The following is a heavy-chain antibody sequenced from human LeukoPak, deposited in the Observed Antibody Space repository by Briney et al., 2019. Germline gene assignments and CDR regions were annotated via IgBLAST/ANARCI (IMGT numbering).Heavy chain of an antibody. CDR2: IKQDGSEK. CDR1: GFTFSNYA. Sequence: AGGSLRLSCAASGFTFSNYAMNWVRQAPGKGLEWVANIKQDGSEKYYVDSVKGRFTISRDNAKNSLYLQMNSLRAEDTAVYYCARIYDYVWGSYRYFDYWGQGTLVTVSS. CDR3: ARIYDYVWGSYRYFDY. D-gene: IGHD3-16*02. V-gene: IGHV3-7*01. J-gene: IGHJ4*02.